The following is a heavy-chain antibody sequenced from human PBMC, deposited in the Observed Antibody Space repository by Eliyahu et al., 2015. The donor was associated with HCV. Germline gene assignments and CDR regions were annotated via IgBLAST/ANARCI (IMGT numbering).Heavy chain of an antibody. D-gene: IGHD4-17*01. Sequence: EVQLVESGGGLVQPGRSLRLSCAXSGFTFXDYAXXWVRQAPGKGLEWVSGISWNSGSIGYADSVKGRFTISRDNAKNSLYLQMNSLRAEDTALYYCAKVKGGWFSTVTTGVFDYWGQGTLVTVSS. CDR1: GFTFXDYA. CDR2: ISWNSGSI. CDR3: AKVKGGWFSTVTTGVFDY. V-gene: IGHV3-9*01. J-gene: IGHJ4*02.